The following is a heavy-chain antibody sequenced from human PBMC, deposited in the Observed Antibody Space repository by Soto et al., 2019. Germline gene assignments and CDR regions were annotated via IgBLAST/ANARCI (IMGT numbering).Heavy chain of an antibody. CDR2: ISSSDSTI. V-gene: IGHV3-48*03. CDR1: GFTFSSYE. CDR3: ARRPTRYYDSSGQPGGDY. Sequence: EVQLVESGGGLVQPGGSLRLSCAASGFTFSSYEMNWVRQAPGKGLEWVSYISSSDSTIYYADSVKGRFTISRDNAKNSLYLQMNSLRAEDTAVYYCARRPTRYYDSSGQPGGDYWGQGTLVTVSS. D-gene: IGHD3-22*01. J-gene: IGHJ4*02.